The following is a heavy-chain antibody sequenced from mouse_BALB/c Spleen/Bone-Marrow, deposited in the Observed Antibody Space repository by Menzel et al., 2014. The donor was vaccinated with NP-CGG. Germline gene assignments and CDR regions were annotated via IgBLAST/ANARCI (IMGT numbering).Heavy chain of an antibody. Sequence: VHLVESGAELVRPGASVKISCKGSGYTFTDYAMHWVKQSHAKSLEWIGLISNYYGDASYNQKFKGKATMTVDKSSSTAYMELARLTSEDSAIYYCARSGKVRNAMDYWGQGTSVTVS. CDR1: GYTFTDYA. CDR3: ARSGKVRNAMDY. D-gene: IGHD2-14*01. V-gene: IGHV1S137*01. CDR2: ISNYYGDA. J-gene: IGHJ4*01.